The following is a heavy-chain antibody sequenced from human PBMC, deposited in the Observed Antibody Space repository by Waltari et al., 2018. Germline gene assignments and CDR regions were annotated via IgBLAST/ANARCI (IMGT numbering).Heavy chain of an antibody. J-gene: IGHJ5*02. Sequence: QVQLQESGPGLVKPSETLSLTCTVSGGSISSYYWSWIRQPPGKGLEWIGYIYYSGRTNYNPSLKSRVTISVDTSKNQFSLKLSSVTAADTAVYYCARDSGSPEGNWFDPWGQGTLVTVSS. CDR1: GGSISSYY. CDR2: IYYSGRT. V-gene: IGHV4-59*01. D-gene: IGHD1-26*01. CDR3: ARDSGSPEGNWFDP.